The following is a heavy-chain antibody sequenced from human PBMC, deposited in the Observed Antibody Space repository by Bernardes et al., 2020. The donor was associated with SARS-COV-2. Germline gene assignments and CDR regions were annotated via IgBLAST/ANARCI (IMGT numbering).Heavy chain of an antibody. J-gene: IGHJ4*02. V-gene: IGHV4-30-2*01. CDR2: IYQSGTT. Sequence: SETLSLTCAVSGGSISSDDYSWSWIRQPPGKGLEWIGYIYQSGTTYYNPSLKSRVTISLDRSKTHFSLNLSSVTAADTAMYYCARGTLTSRATYYFDYWGQGTPVTVSS. CDR3: ARGTLTSRATYYFDY. CDR1: GGSISSDDYS.